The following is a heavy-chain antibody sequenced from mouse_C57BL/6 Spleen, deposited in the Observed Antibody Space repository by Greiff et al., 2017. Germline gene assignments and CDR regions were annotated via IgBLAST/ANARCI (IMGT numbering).Heavy chain of an antibody. Sequence: EVKLVESEGGLVQPGSSLKLSCTASGFTFSDYYMAWVRQAPEKGLEWVANINYDGRSPYYLYSLKSRFIISSDNAKNILYLQMNSLKSEYTATYYFARDRGYQFLCWYFDFWGTGTTVTVSS. J-gene: IGHJ1*03. V-gene: IGHV5-16*01. CDR2: INYDGRSP. CDR3: ARDRGYQFLCWYFDF. D-gene: IGHD2-2*01. CDR1: GFTFSDYY.